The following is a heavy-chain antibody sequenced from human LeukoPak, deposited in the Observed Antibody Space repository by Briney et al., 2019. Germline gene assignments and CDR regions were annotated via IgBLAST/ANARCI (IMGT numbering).Heavy chain of an antibody. CDR2: IYTSGST. CDR3: ARRQAARWLQSIQGFDY. Sequence: PSETLSLTCTVSGGSISSYDWSWIRQPAGKGLEWIGRIYTSGSTNYNPSLKSRVTMSVDTSKNQFSLKLSSVTAADTAVYYCARRQAARWLQSIQGFDYWGQGTLVTVAS. J-gene: IGHJ4*02. D-gene: IGHD5-24*01. V-gene: IGHV4-4*07. CDR1: GGSISSYD.